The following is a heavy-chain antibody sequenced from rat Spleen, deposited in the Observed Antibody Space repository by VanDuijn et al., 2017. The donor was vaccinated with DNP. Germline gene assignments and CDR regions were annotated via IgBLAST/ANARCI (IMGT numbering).Heavy chain of an antibody. J-gene: IGHJ2*01. CDR1: GFSFSNYD. Sequence: EVQLVESGGGLVQPGRSMKLSCATSGFSFSNYDMAWVRQAPKKGLECVATISSDGSSTYYRDSVKGRFTISRDNAKNTLYLQMDSLKSEDTATYYCARPDYYDGSYPHYWGQGVMVTVSS. V-gene: IGHV5-7*01. D-gene: IGHD1-12*02. CDR2: ISSDGSST. CDR3: ARPDYYDGSYPHY.